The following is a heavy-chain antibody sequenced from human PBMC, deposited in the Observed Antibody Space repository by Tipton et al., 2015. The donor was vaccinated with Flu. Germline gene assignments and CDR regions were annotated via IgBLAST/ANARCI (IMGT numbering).Heavy chain of an antibody. D-gene: IGHD4-11*01. CDR2: IYYSGST. V-gene: IGHV4-61*05. CDR1: GGSISSSSYY. CDR3: ARHKNDYRKYWYFDL. Sequence: TLSLTCTVSGGSISSSSYYWGWIRQPPGKGLEWIGYIYYSGSTNYNPSLKSRVTISVDTSKNQFSLKLSSVTAADMAVYYCARHKNDYRKYWYFDLWGRGTLVTVSS. J-gene: IGHJ2*01.